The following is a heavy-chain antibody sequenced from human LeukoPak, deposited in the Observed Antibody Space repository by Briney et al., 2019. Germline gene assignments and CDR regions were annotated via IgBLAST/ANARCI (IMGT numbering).Heavy chain of an antibody. V-gene: IGHV3-74*01. J-gene: IGHJ4*02. D-gene: IGHD2-21*02. Sequence: GGSLRLSCAASGFTFSTSWMRWVRHAPGKGLVWVARIKSDVRSTDYADSVKGRSTISRDDANNILYLQMNSLRAEDTAVYFCTAIRPDYWGQGTVVTVSS. CDR2: IKSDVRST. CDR3: TAIRPDY. CDR1: GFTFSTSW.